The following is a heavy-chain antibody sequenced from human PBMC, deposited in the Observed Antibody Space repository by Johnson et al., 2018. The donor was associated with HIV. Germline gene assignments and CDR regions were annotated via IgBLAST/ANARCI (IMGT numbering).Heavy chain of an antibody. Sequence: QVQLLESGGGLVRPGGSLRLSCAASGFIFSDYYMSWIRQAPGRGLDWVSYISTSGSTINYADSVKGRFTISRDNTKNSLYLQMNSLRAEDTALYYCARGLQITFGGVIAPPDAFDIWGQGTMVTVSS. J-gene: IGHJ3*02. CDR1: GFIFSDYY. V-gene: IGHV3-11*01. CDR2: ISTSGSTI. D-gene: IGHD3-16*02. CDR3: ARGLQITFGGVIAPPDAFDI.